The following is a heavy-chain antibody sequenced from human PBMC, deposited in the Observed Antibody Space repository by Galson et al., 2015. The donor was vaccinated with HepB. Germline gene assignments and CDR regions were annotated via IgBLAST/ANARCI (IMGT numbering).Heavy chain of an antibody. CDR1: GFSLSTSGMC. J-gene: IGHJ4*02. Sequence: PALVKPTQTLTLTCTFSGFSLSTSGMCVSWIRQPPGKALEWLARIDWDDDKYYSTSLKTRLTISKDTSKNQVVLTMTNMDPVDTATYYCARTRYGDGEGAFDYWGQGTLVTVSS. CDR2: IDWDDDK. CDR3: ARTRYGDGEGAFDY. V-gene: IGHV2-70*11. D-gene: IGHD4-17*01.